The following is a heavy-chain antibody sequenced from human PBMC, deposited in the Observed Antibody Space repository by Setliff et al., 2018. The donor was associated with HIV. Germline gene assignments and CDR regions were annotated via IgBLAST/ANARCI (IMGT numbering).Heavy chain of an antibody. Sequence: HPGGSLRLSCAASGFDFSGYSMNWVRQAPGKGLEWVSYISSTGPIIYYADSVQGRFTISRDNAKNTLYLQVNSLRAGDTGVYYCARRRPPGGCDMWGQGTKVTVSS. CDR1: GFDFSGYS. J-gene: IGHJ3*02. CDR2: ISSTGPII. D-gene: IGHD2-15*01. CDR3: ARRRPPGGCDM. V-gene: IGHV3-48*01.